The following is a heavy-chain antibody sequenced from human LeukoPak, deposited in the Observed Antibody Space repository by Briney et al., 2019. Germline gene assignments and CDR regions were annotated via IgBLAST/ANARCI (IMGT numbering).Heavy chain of an antibody. J-gene: IGHJ4*02. Sequence: SETLSLTCTVSGGSISSSSYYWGWIRQPPGKGLEWIGYIYYSGSTNYNPSLKSRVTISVDTSKNQFSLKLSSVTAADTAVYYCARSPGGKLSFDYWGQGTLVTVSS. CDR1: GGSISSSSYY. V-gene: IGHV4-61*05. CDR2: IYYSGST. D-gene: IGHD2-15*01. CDR3: ARSPGGKLSFDY.